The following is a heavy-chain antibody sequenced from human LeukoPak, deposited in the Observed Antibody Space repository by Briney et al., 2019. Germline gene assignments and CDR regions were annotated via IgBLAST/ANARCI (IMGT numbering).Heavy chain of an antibody. Sequence: NPSQTLSVTCAISGDSVSSNNGAWNWIRQSPSRGLEWLGRTYYRSKWYNDYAGSFISRITISPDTSKNQFSLQLDSVTPEDTAAYYCARDVGATGWHTFDYWGQGTLVTVSS. CDR1: GDSVSSNNGA. V-gene: IGHV6-1*01. CDR3: ARDVGATGWHTFDY. CDR2: TYYRSKWYN. D-gene: IGHD3-9*01. J-gene: IGHJ4*02.